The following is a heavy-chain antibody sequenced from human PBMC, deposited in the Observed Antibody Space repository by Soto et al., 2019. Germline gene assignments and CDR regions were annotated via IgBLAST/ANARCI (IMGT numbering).Heavy chain of an antibody. D-gene: IGHD2-15*01. CDR2: MNPNSGNT. Sequence: QVQLVQSGAEVKKPGASVKVSCKASGYTFTSYDINWVRQATGQGLEWMGWMNPNSGNTGYAQKFHGRVTMTRNTSISTAYMELSSLRSEDTAVYYCARGNYCSGGSCYWYYGMDVWGQGTTVTVSS. CDR1: GYTFTSYD. J-gene: IGHJ6*02. V-gene: IGHV1-8*01. CDR3: ARGNYCSGGSCYWYYGMDV.